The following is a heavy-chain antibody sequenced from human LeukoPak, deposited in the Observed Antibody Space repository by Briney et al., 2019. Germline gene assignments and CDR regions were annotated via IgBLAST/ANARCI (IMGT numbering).Heavy chain of an antibody. CDR3: ARDFGYSSSWYSNYYGMDV. CDR1: GGSISSGGYY. Sequence: SETLSLTCTVSGGSISSGGYYWSWIRQHPGKGLEWIGYIYYNGSTYYNPSLKSRVTISVDTSKNQFSLKLSSVTAADTAVYYCARDFGYSSSWYSNYYGMDVWGQGTTVTVSS. J-gene: IGHJ6*02. D-gene: IGHD6-13*01. CDR2: IYYNGST. V-gene: IGHV4-31*03.